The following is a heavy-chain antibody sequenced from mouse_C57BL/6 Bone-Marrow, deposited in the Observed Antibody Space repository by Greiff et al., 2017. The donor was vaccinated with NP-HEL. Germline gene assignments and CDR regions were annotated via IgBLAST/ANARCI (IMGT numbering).Heavy chain of an antibody. D-gene: IGHD1-1*01. CDR3: ARDYYGSSHFFDY. V-gene: IGHV1-22*01. CDR1: GYTFTDYN. J-gene: IGHJ2*01. Sequence: EVQLQQSGPELVKPGASVKMSCKASGYTFTDYNMHWVKQSHGKSLEWIGYINPNNGGTSYNQKFKGKATLTVNKSSSTAYMELRSLTSEDSAVYYCARDYYGSSHFFDYWGQGTTLTVSS. CDR2: INPNNGGT.